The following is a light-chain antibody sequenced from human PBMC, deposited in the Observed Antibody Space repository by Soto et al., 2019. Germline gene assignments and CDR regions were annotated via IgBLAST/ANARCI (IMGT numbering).Light chain of an antibody. Sequence: QSVLTQPPSVSGAPGQRVTISCTGSSSNIGAGYDVHWYQQLPGTAPKLLIYGNSNRPSGVPDRFSGSKSGTSASLAIPGLQAEDEADYYCQSYDISLSGVFGGGTKLTVL. CDR3: QSYDISLSGV. CDR1: SSNIGAGYD. V-gene: IGLV1-40*01. CDR2: GNS. J-gene: IGLJ3*02.